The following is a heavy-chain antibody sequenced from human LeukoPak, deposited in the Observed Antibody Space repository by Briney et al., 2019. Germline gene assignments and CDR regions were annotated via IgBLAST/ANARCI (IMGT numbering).Heavy chain of an antibody. D-gene: IGHD2-2*01. J-gene: IGHJ5*02. CDR3: ARGGPNFDIVVVPAARRRNWFDP. CDR2: INHSGST. Sequence: SETLSLTCAVYGGSFSGYYWSWIRQPPGKGLEWIGEINHSGSTNYNPSLKSRVTISVDTSKNQFSLKLSSVTAADTAVYYCARGGPNFDIVVVPAARRRNWFDPWGQGTLVTVSS. CDR1: GGSFSGYY. V-gene: IGHV4-34*01.